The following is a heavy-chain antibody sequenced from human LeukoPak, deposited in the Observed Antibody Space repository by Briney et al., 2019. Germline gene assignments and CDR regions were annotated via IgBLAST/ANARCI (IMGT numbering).Heavy chain of an antibody. CDR2: ISYDGSNK. CDR3: AKSAVRGVIIYYFDY. CDR1: GFTFSSYG. J-gene: IGHJ4*02. Sequence: PGGSLRLSCAASGFTFSSYGMRWVRQAPGKGLEWVAVISYDGSNKYYADSVKGRFTISRDNSKNTLYLQMNSLRAEDTAVYYCAKSAVRGVIIYYFDYWGQGTLVTVSS. D-gene: IGHD3-10*01. V-gene: IGHV3-30*18.